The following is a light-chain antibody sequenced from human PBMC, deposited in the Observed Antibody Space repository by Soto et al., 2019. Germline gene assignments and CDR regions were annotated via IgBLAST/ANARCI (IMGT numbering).Light chain of an antibody. CDR1: QSINTW. V-gene: IGKV1-5*03. CDR2: KAS. J-gene: IGKJ1*01. Sequence: DIQMTQSPSTLSASVGDRVTITCRASQSINTWLAWYQLKPGRATKLLIYKASTLESGVSSRFSGSGSVTEFALTISSLQPDDSATYYCHQYQTYSRFEQGTKVDIK. CDR3: HQYQTYSR.